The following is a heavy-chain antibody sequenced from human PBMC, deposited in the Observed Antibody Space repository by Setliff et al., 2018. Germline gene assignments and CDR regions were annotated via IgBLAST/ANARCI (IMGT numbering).Heavy chain of an antibody. CDR2: IGPYNGNT. V-gene: IGHV1-18*01. D-gene: IGHD1-20*01. CDR1: GYLLTSYG. Sequence: ASVKVSCKTSGYLLTSYGLTWVRQAPGQGLEWMGWIGPYNGNTYYAQKFQGRVAITTDTSTSTAYMELRSLRSDDTAVYYCAKGGNITRETYYYYGMDVWGQGTTVTVSS. J-gene: IGHJ6*02. CDR3: AKGGNITRETYYYYGMDV.